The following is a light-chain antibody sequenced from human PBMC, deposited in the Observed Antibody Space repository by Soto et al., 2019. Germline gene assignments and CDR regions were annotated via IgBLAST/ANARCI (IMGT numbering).Light chain of an antibody. CDR3: QQYGSSPRT. Sequence: EIVLTQSPGTLSLSPGERATLSCRASQSLGSTYLAWFQQKPGQAPRLLIYGASSRATDIPDRFSGSGSGTDFTLTISRLESEDFAVYFCQQYGSSPRTFGQGTKVDIK. CDR1: QSLGSTY. V-gene: IGKV3-20*01. J-gene: IGKJ1*01. CDR2: GAS.